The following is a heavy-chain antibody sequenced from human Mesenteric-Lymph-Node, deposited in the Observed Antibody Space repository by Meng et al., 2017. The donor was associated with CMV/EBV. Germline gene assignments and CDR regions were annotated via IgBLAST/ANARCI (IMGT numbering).Heavy chain of an antibody. D-gene: IGHD3-10*01. CDR3: AKVIDGSGSLVRSHYYYYGMDV. V-gene: IGHV3-30*04. J-gene: IGHJ6*02. Sequence: GESLKISCAASGFTFSSYAMHWVRQAPGKGLEWVAVISYDGSNKYYADSVKGRFTISRDNSKNTLYLQMNSLRAEDTAVYYCAKVIDGSGSLVRSHYYYYGMDVWGQGTTVTVSS. CDR1: GFTFSSYA. CDR2: ISYDGSNK.